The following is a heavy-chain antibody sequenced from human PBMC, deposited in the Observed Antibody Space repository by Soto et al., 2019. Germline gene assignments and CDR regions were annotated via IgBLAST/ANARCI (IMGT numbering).Heavy chain of an antibody. CDR3: ARDTHYYGMDV. CDR1: GFTFSSYG. V-gene: IGHV3-33*01. Sequence: QVQLVESGGGVVQPGRSLRLSCAASGFTFSSYGMHWVRQAPGKGLEWVAVIWYDGSIKYYADSVKGRFTISRDNSKNTLYLQMNSLRAEDTAVYYCARDTHYYGMDVWGQGTTVTVSS. CDR2: IWYDGSIK. J-gene: IGHJ6*02.